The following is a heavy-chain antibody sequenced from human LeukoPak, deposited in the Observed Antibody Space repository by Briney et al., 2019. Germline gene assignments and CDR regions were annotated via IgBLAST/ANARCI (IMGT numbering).Heavy chain of an antibody. D-gene: IGHD6-19*01. Sequence: PGGSLRLSCAASGFTFSSYAMSWVRQAPGKGLEWVANIKQDGSEKYYVDSVKGRFTISRDNAKNSLYLQMNSLRAEDTAVYYCARDLAGHDAFDIWGQGTMVTVSS. CDR1: GFTFSSYA. CDR3: ARDLAGHDAFDI. V-gene: IGHV3-7*01. J-gene: IGHJ3*02. CDR2: IKQDGSEK.